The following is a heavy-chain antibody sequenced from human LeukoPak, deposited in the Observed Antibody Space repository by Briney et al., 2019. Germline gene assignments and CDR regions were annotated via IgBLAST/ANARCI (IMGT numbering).Heavy chain of an antibody. V-gene: IGHV4-38-2*02. D-gene: IGHD6-19*01. CDR2: IYHSGST. J-gene: IGHJ6*02. CDR1: GYSISSGYY. CDR3: ARGHLYSSGWPYYYYGMDV. Sequence: PSETLSLTCTVSGYSISSGYYWGWIRQPPGKGLEWIGSIYHSGSTYYNPSLKSRVTISVDTSKNQFSLKLSSVTAADTAVYYCARGHLYSSGWPYYYYGMDVWGQGTTVTVSS.